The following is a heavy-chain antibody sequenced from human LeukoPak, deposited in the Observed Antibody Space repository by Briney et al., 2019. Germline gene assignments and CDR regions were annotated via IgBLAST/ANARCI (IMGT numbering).Heavy chain of an antibody. J-gene: IGHJ4*02. CDR2: ISGSGVST. V-gene: IGHV3-23*01. CDR1: GFTFSSYA. D-gene: IGHD6-19*01. CDR3: VKESAWSSGWNNFFDV. Sequence: GRSLRLSCAASGFTFSSYAMNWVRQAPGKGLEWVSSISGSGVSTYYADSVKGRFTISRDNSKNRLYLQMNSLRAEDTAIYFCVKESAWSSGWNNFFDVWGQGSLVTVSP.